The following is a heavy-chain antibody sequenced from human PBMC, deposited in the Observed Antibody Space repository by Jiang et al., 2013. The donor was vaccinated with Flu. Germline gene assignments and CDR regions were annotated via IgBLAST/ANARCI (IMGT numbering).Heavy chain of an antibody. J-gene: IGHJ6*02. D-gene: IGHD1-26*01. CDR3: ASLAVVGATRYYYGMDV. CDR2: IYYSGST. Sequence: PGLVKPSETLSLTRTVSGGSISSSSYYWGWIRQPPGKGLEWIGSIYYSGSTYYNPSLKSRVTISVDTSKNQFSLKLSSVTAADTAVYYCASLAVVGATRYYYGMDVWGQGTTVTVSS. CDR1: GGSISSSSYY. V-gene: IGHV4-39*07.